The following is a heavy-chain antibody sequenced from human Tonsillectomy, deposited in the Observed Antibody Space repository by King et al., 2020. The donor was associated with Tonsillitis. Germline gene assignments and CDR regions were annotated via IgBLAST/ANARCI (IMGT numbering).Heavy chain of an antibody. CDR3: AIQHYYDSSGYYGPPLFDY. Sequence: QPVQSGGGVVQPGRSLRLSCAASGFTFSSYAMHWVRQAPGKGLQWVAVISYDGSTKYYADSVKGRFTISRDNSKNTQYLQMNSLRAEDTAVYYCAIQHYYDSSGYYGPPLFDYWGQGTLVTVSS. V-gene: IGHV3-30-3*01. CDR1: GFTFSSYA. D-gene: IGHD3-22*01. J-gene: IGHJ4*02. CDR2: ISYDGSTK.